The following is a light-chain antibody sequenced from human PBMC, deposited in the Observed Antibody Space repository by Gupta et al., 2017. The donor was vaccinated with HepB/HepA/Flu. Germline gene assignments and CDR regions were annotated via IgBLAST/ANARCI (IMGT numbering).Light chain of an antibody. V-gene: IGLV3-19*01. J-gene: IGLJ1*01. CDR2: RNN. Sequence: SSELTQDPAESVSLGQTVRITCQGDSLRDYYVNWYQQRAGQAPVLIIYRNNNRPSGIPDRFAGSKSGNTASLTITGAQAEDEADYYCYSRDSSYNHYVFGTGTKVIVL. CDR1: SLRDYY. CDR3: YSRDSSYNHYV.